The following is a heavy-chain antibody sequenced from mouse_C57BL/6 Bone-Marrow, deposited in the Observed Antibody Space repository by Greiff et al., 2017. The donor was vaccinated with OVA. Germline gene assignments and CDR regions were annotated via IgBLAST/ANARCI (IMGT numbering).Heavy chain of an antibody. V-gene: IGHV3-6*01. D-gene: IGHD3-1*01. CDR1: GYSITSGYY. CDR2: ISYDGSN. CDR3: ARGATNAMDY. Sequence: EVKLMESGPGLVKPSQSLSLTCSVTGYSITSGYYWNWIRQFPGNKLEWMGYISYDGSNNYNPSLKNRISITRDTSKNQFFLKLNSVTTEDTATYYCARGATNAMDYWGQGTSVTVSS. J-gene: IGHJ4*01.